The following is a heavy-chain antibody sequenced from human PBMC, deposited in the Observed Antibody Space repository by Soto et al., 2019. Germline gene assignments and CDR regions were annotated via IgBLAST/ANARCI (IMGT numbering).Heavy chain of an antibody. CDR2: IYYSGST. J-gene: IGHJ5*02. D-gene: IGHD4-17*01. CDR1: GGSISSYY. V-gene: IGHV4-59*01. Sequence: PSETLSLTCTVSGGSISSYYWSWIRQPPGKGLEWIGYIYYSGSTNYNPSLKSRVTISVDTSKNQFSLKLSSVAAADTAVYYCARAYGGNPALFDPWSQGTLVTVS. CDR3: ARAYGGNPALFDP.